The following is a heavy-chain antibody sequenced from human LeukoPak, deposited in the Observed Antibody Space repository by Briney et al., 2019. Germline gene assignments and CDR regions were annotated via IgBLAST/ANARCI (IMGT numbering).Heavy chain of an antibody. CDR1: GYTFTSYG. V-gene: IGHV1-18*01. CDR3: ARDTAHYDILTGPKYY. J-gene: IGHJ4*02. D-gene: IGHD3-9*01. CDR2: ISAYNGNT. Sequence: GASVKVSCKASGYTFTSYGISWVRQAPGQGLEWMGWISAYNGNTNYAQKLQGRVTMTTDTSTSTAYMELRSLRSDDTAVYYCARDTAHYDILTGPKYYWGQGTLVTVSS.